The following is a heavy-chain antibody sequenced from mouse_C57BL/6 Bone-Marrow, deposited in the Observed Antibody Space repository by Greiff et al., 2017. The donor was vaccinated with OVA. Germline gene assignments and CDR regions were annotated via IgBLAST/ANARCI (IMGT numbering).Heavy chain of an antibody. J-gene: IGHJ2*01. CDR3: ASGGSSYVDY. CDR2: IDPSDSYT. V-gene: IGHV1-59*01. CDR1: GYTFTSYW. Sequence: QVQLQQPGAELVRPGTSVKLSCKASGYTFTSYWMHWVKQRPGQGLEWIGVIDPSDSYTNYNQKFKGKATLTVDTSSSTAYMQLSSLTSEDSAVYYCASGGSSYVDYWGQGTTLTVSS. D-gene: IGHD1-1*01.